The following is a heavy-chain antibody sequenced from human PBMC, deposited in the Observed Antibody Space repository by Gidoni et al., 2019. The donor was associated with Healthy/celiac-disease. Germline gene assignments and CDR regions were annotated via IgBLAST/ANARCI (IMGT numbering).Heavy chain of an antibody. CDR3: AKDPYDYVWGSYPVALYYFDY. Sequence: EVQLLESGGGLVQPGGSLRLSCAASGFTFSSYAMSWVRQAPGKGLEWVSAISGSGGSTYYADSVKGRFTISRDNSKNTLYLQMNSLRAEDTAVYYCAKDPYDYVWGSYPVALYYFDYWGQGTLVTVSS. V-gene: IGHV3-23*01. CDR2: ISGSGGST. J-gene: IGHJ4*02. CDR1: GFTFSSYA. D-gene: IGHD3-16*02.